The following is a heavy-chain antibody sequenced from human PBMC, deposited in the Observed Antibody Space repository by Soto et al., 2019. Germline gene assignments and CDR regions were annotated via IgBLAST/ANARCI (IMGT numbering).Heavy chain of an antibody. CDR3: ASVIAVAGYYYYGMDV. CDR2: IIPILGIA. V-gene: IGHV1-69*02. J-gene: IGHJ6*02. D-gene: IGHD6-19*01. Sequence: QVQLVQSGAEVKKPGSSVKVSCKASGGTFSSYTISWVRQAPGQGLEWMGRIIPILGIANYAQKFQGRVTITAYKSTSTAYMELSSLRSEDTAVYYCASVIAVAGYYYYGMDVWGQGTTVTVSS. CDR1: GGTFSSYT.